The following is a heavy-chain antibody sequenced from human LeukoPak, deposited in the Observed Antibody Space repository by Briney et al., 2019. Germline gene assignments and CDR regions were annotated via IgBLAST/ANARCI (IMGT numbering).Heavy chain of an antibody. V-gene: IGHV3-48*03. J-gene: IGHJ3*02. CDR3: AEALTAVDAPDAFDI. D-gene: IGHD6-19*01. Sequence: PGGSLRLSCAASGFTFSSYEMNWVRQAPGKGLEWVSYISSSGSTIYYADSVKGRFTISRDNSKNTLYLQMNSLRAEDTAVYYCAEALTAVDAPDAFDIWGQGTMVTVSS. CDR1: GFTFSSYE. CDR2: ISSSGSTI.